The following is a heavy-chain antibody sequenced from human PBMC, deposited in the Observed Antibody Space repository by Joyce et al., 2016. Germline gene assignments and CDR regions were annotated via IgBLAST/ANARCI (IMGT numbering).Heavy chain of an antibody. J-gene: IGHJ6*02. V-gene: IGHV1-46*03. D-gene: IGHD7-27*01. CDR2: IDPTGGST. CDR1: GYTFTSYF. Sequence: QVQLVQSGAEVRKPGASVKVSCKASGYTFTSYFMHWVRQAPGQGLEWMGMIDPTGGSTSYAQKFQGRVTMTRDTSTSTVYMELSSLRSEDTAVYYCARDLNCGGTIYAMDVWGQGTTVTVSS. CDR3: ARDLNCGGTIYAMDV.